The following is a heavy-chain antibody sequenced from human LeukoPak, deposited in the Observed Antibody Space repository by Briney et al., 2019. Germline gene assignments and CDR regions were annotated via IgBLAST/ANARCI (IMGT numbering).Heavy chain of an antibody. J-gene: IGHJ5*02. V-gene: IGHV4-59*01. Sequence: SETLSLTCTVSGGSISSYYWSWIRQPPGKGLEWIGYIYYSGSTNYNPSLKSRVAISVDTSKNQFSLKLSSVTAADTAVYYCARVRQQQLVLWFDPWGQGTLVTVSS. D-gene: IGHD6-13*01. CDR3: ARVRQQQLVLWFDP. CDR1: GGSISSYY. CDR2: IYYSGST.